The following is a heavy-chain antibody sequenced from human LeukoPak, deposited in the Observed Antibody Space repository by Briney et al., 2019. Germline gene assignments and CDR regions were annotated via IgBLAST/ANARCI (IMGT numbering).Heavy chain of an antibody. J-gene: IGHJ6*03. V-gene: IGHV3-13*01. CDR3: ARGPPRGKYYYMDV. Sequence: GGSLRLSCAASGFTFSSFDMHWVRHPTGQGLEWGSTIGTASETYYPSSVAGRFTLSRDNAKNSLYLQMNSLTAGDTAVYYCARGPPRGKYYYMDVWGKGTTVTVSS. D-gene: IGHD1-1*01. CDR2: IGTASET. CDR1: GFTFSSFD.